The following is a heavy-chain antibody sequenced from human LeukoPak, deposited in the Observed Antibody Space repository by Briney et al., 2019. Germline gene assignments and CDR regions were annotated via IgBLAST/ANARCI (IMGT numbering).Heavy chain of an antibody. J-gene: IGHJ6*02. D-gene: IGHD1-1*01. CDR2: INHSGST. Sequence: SETLSLTCAVYGGSFSGYYWSWIRQPPGKGLEWIGEINHSGSTNYNPSLKSRVTISVDTSKNQFSLKLSSVTAADTAVYYCARDLSGTTPDSYYYYGMDVWGQGTTVTVSS. V-gene: IGHV4-34*01. CDR3: ARDLSGTTPDSYYYYGMDV. CDR1: GGSFSGYY.